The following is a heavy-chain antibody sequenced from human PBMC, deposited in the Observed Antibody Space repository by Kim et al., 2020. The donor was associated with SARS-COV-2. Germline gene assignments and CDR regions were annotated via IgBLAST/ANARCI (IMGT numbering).Heavy chain of an antibody. CDR3: AVNIAARPIRGPENDAFDI. D-gene: IGHD6-6*01. J-gene: IGHJ3*02. Sequence: SETLSLTCAVSGGSISSSNWWSWVRQPPGKGLEWIGEIYHSGSTNYNPSLKSRVTISVDKSKNQFSLKLSSVTAADTAVYYCAVNIAARPIRGPENDAFDIWGQGTMVTVSS. CDR1: GGSISSSNW. CDR2: IYHSGST. V-gene: IGHV4-4*02.